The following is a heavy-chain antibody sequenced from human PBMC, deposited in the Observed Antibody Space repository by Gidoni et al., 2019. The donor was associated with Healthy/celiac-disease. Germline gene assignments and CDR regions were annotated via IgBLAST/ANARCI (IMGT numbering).Heavy chain of an antibody. CDR1: GFTFSSYA. CDR2: ISYDGSNK. J-gene: IGHJ6*02. CDR3: ARDLGPYCSSTSCGGMDV. Sequence: QVQLVESGGGVVQPGRSLRLSCAASGFTFSSYAMHWVRQAAGKGLEWVAVISYDGSNKYYADSVKGRFTISRDNSKNTLYLQMNSLRAEDTAVYYCARDLGPYCSSTSCGGMDVWGQGTTVTVSS. D-gene: IGHD2-2*01. V-gene: IGHV3-30*01.